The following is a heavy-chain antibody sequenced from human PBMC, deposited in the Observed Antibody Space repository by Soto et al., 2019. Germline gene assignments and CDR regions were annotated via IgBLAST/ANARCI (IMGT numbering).Heavy chain of an antibody. J-gene: IGHJ1*01. CDR3: ARDYGDYVYLQH. CDR2: MNPNSGNT. CDR1: GYTFTSYD. D-gene: IGHD4-17*01. Sequence: ASVKVSCKASGYTFTSYDINWVRQATGQGLEWMGWMNPNSGNTGYAQKFQGRVTMTRNTSISTAYMELSSLRSEDTAVYYCARDYGDYVYLQHWGQGTLVTVSS. V-gene: IGHV1-8*01.